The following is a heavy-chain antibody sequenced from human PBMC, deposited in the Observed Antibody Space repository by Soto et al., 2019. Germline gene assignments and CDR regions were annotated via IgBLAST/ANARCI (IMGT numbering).Heavy chain of an antibody. J-gene: IGHJ6*02. D-gene: IGHD5-18*01. V-gene: IGHV4-61*01. CDR3: ARDGVDTYGMDV. CDR2: IYYSGST. CDR1: GCSVSSGSYY. Sequence: ETLSLTCAVSGCSVSSGSYYWSWIRQPPGKGLEWIGYIYYSGSTNYNPSLKSRVTISVDMSKNQFSLKLSSVTAADTAVYYCARDGVDTYGMDVWGQGTTVTVSS.